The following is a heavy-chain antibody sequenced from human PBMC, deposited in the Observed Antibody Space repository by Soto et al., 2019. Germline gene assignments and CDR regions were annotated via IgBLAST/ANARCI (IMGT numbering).Heavy chain of an antibody. CDR1: GGSISSSSYY. CDR3: ARPIADIVTWFDP. Sequence: SETLSLTCTVSGGSISSSSYYWGWIRQPPGKGLEWIGSIYYSGSTYYNPSLKSRVTISVDTSKNQFSLKLSSVTAADTAVYYCARPIADIVTWFDPCGQGTLVTVSS. J-gene: IGHJ5*02. D-gene: IGHD3-16*02. CDR2: IYYSGST. V-gene: IGHV4-39*01.